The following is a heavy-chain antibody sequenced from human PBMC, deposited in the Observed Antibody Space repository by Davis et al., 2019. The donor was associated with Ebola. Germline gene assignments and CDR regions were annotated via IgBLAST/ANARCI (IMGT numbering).Heavy chain of an antibody. J-gene: IGHJ2*01. Sequence: GESLKISCAASGFTFSTYSMHWVRQAPGKGLEWVAVISYEGRNKYYADSVKGRFTISRDNSKNTLYLQMNSLRDEDTAVYYCARGDYYDSSGYYYDYWYFDLWGRGTLVTVSS. CDR3: ARGDYYDSSGYYYDYWYFDL. D-gene: IGHD3-22*01. CDR2: ISYEGRNK. V-gene: IGHV3-30*04. CDR1: GFTFSTYS.